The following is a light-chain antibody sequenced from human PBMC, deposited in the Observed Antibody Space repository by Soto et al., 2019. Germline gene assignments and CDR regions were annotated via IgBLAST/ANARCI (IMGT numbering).Light chain of an antibody. Sequence: EVVLTQSPGTLSLSPGERAILSCRASQSISSRYLAWYQQKPGQAPRLLISGASYRATGIPDRFSGGGSGTDFTLTISRLEPEDFAVYFCQHYGASPRYTFGQGTKLEIK. CDR3: QHYGASPRYT. V-gene: IGKV3-20*01. CDR2: GAS. CDR1: QSISSRY. J-gene: IGKJ2*01.